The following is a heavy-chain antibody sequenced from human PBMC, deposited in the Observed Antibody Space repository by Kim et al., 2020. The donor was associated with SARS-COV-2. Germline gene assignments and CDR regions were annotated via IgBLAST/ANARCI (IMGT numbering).Heavy chain of an antibody. D-gene: IGHD3-16*02. CDR3: ASALGH. CDR1: GDSLSSDY. CDR2: IYTSGRT. Sequence: SETLSLTCTVSGDSLSSDYWSWIRQPAGKGLEWIGRIYTSGRTNYNPSLQSRVTMSVDMSKNQFSLKLSSVTAADTAVYYCASALGHWGQGTLVTVSP. V-gene: IGHV4-4*07. J-gene: IGHJ4*02.